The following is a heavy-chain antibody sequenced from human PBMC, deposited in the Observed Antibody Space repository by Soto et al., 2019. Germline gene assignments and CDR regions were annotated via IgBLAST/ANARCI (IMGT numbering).Heavy chain of an antibody. Sequence: SETLSLTCTVSGGSISSYYWSWIRQPAGKGLEWIGRIYTSGSTNYNPSLKSRVTMSVDTSKNQFSLKLSSVTAADTAVYYCARDRADYYGSGSYHRWFDPWGQGTLVTVSS. CDR2: IYTSGST. CDR1: GGSISSYY. J-gene: IGHJ5*02. D-gene: IGHD3-10*01. V-gene: IGHV4-4*07. CDR3: ARDRADYYGSGSYHRWFDP.